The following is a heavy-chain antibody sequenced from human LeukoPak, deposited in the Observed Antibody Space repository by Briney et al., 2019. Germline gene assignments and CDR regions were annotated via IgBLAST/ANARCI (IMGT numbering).Heavy chain of an antibody. Sequence: SETLSLTCTVSGGSISSYYWSWIRLPAGKGLEWIGRIYTSGSTNYNPSLKSRVTMSVDTSKNQFSLKLSSVTAADTAVYYCARDLITSPRFRWFDPWGQGTLVTVSS. V-gene: IGHV4-4*07. J-gene: IGHJ5*02. D-gene: IGHD1-20*01. CDR3: ARDLITSPRFRWFDP. CDR1: GGSISSYY. CDR2: IYTSGST.